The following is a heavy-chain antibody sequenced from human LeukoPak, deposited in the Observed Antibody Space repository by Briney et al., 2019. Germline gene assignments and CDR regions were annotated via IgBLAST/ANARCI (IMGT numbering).Heavy chain of an antibody. V-gene: IGHV3-30*19. D-gene: IGHD6-19*01. CDR1: GFTFSSYG. CDR2: ISYDGGIK. Sequence: PGGSLRLSCAASGFTFSSYGIHWVRQAPGKGLEWVALISYDGGIKYYADSVKGRFTISRDNSRNTLYLQMNSLRAEDTAVYYCAKNVGSGWYDDLYYFDYWGQGTLVTVSS. J-gene: IGHJ4*02. CDR3: AKNVGSGWYDDLYYFDY.